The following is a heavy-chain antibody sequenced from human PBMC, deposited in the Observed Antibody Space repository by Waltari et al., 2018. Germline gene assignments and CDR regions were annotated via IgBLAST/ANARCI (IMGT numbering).Heavy chain of an antibody. J-gene: IGHJ6*02. CDR1: GFAFRNYW. V-gene: IGHV3-74*01. CDR2: ISGDGTSI. D-gene: IGHD3-10*02. CDR3: ARLMLSHPENGMDV. Sequence: EVQLVESGGGFFQPGGSLRLSCEASGFAFRNYWFHWVRQAPGRGLEWVSRISGDGTSISNADSVGGRFSISRDNYKNTVYLQIHSLRAEDTAVFYCARLMLSHPENGMDVWGQGTSVTVS.